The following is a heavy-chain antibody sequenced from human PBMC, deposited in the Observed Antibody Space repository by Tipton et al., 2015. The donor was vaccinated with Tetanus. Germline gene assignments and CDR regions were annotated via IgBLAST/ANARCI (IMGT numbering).Heavy chain of an antibody. CDR1: GFTFSSYS. CDR2: ISYDGSNK. V-gene: IGHV3-30*03. D-gene: IGHD2-21*02. CDR3: ARAGSFVLCGGDCYSEAFDI. J-gene: IGHJ3*02. Sequence: SLRLSCAASGFTFSSYSMNWVRQAPGKGLEWVAVISYDGSNKYYADSVKGRFTISRDNSKNTLYLQMNSLRAEDTAVYYCARAGSFVLCGGDCYSEAFDIWGQGTMVTVSS.